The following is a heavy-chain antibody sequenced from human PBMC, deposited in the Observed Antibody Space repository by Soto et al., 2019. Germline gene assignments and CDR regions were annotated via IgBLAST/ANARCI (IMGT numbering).Heavy chain of an antibody. CDR2: ISAYNGNT. V-gene: IGHV1-18*01. Sequence: QVQLVQSGAEVKKPGASVKVSCKASGYTFTSYGISWVRQAPGQGLEWMGWISAYNGNTNYAQKLQGRVTMTTDTSTSTGDMELRSLSSDDTAVYYCAREFEHIAEAGTWFGPWGQGTLFTVSS. CDR1: GYTFTSYG. CDR3: AREFEHIAEAGTWFGP. J-gene: IGHJ5*02. D-gene: IGHD6-19*01.